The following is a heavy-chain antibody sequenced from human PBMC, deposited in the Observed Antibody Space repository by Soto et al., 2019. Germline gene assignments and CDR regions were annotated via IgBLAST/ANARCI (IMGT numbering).Heavy chain of an antibody. CDR3: VTLGGPRLGARDY. J-gene: IGHJ4*02. D-gene: IGHD3-16*01. CDR2: IDGDGTGT. CDR1: GFTFSSYK. Sequence: EVQLVESGGGLVQPGGSLRLSCAASGFTFSSYKMHWVRQAPGGGLVWVSRIDGDGTGTNYADSVKGRFTISRDNAKNTLYMQMNSLRGDDTAVYYCVTLGGPRLGARDYWGQGTMVTVSS. V-gene: IGHV3-74*01.